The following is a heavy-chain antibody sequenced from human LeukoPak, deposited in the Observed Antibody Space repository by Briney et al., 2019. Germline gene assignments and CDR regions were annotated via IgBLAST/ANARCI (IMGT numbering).Heavy chain of an antibody. CDR1: GFTFSSYS. CDR2: ISSSSSTI. V-gene: IGHV3-48*01. J-gene: IGHJ4*02. Sequence: GGSLRLSCAASGFTFSSYSMNWVRQAPGKGLEWVSYISSSSSTIYYADSVKGRFTISRDNAKNSLYLQMNSLRAEDTAVYYCARNYDYVWGSYRYEAFGYWGQGTLVTVSS. CDR3: ARNYDYVWGSYRYEAFGY. D-gene: IGHD3-16*02.